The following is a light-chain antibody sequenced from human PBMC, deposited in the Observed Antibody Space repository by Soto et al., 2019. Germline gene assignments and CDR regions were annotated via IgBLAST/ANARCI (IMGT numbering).Light chain of an antibody. V-gene: IGKV3-20*01. CDR3: QQYGSSGT. Sequence: DIVLMQSPGTLSLSPGEGATLSCRASQSVSNNYLAWYQQKPGQAPRLLIYGASNRATGIPDRFSGSESGTDFTLTISRLEPEDFAVYYCQQYGSSGTFGQGTKVDI. CDR2: GAS. J-gene: IGKJ1*01. CDR1: QSVSNNY.